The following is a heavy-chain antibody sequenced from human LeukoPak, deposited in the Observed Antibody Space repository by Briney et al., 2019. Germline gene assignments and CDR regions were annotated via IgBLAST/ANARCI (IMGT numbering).Heavy chain of an antibody. CDR2: ISSSSSYI. J-gene: IGHJ4*02. CDR1: GFTFSSYS. D-gene: IGHD2-2*01. CDR3: ARGGYCSSTSCYVYYFDY. Sequence: GGSLRLSCAASGFTFSSYSMNWVSQAPGKGLEWVSSISSSSSYIYYADSVKGRFTISRDNAKNSLYLQMNSLRAEDTAVYYCARGGYCSSTSCYVYYFDYWGQGTLVTVSS. V-gene: IGHV3-21*01.